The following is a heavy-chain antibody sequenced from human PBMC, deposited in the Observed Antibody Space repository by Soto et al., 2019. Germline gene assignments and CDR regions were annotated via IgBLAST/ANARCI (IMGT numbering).Heavy chain of an antibody. J-gene: IGHJ4*02. V-gene: IGHV3-9*01. CDR3: AKGASTTVFAFNDY. Sequence: EVQLVESGGGLVQRGRSLRLSCAASGFTFDDYAMHWVRQGPGKGLEWVSSISWNSGNLGYADSVKGRFTISRDNAKNSLYLQMNSLRGEDTALYYCAKGASTTVFAFNDYWGQGTLVTVSS. D-gene: IGHD4-17*01. CDR1: GFTFDDYA. CDR2: ISWNSGNL.